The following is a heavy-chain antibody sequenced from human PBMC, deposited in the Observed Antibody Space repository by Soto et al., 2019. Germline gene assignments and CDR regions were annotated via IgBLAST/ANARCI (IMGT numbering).Heavy chain of an antibody. CDR1: GGTISRYY. V-gene: IGHV4-59*01. J-gene: IGHJ4*02. D-gene: IGHD3-22*01. Sequence: QVQLQESGPGLVKPSETLSLTCTVSGGTISRYYWTWIRQPPGKELEYIGHISYSGYTNYNPSLKSRVTISLDTSKNQFSLKLSSVTAADTAVYYCARVISGYLFDYWGQGILVTVSS. CDR2: ISYSGYT. CDR3: ARVISGYLFDY.